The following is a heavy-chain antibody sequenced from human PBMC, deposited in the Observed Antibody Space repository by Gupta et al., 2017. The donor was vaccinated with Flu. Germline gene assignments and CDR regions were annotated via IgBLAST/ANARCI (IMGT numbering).Heavy chain of an antibody. D-gene: IGHD6-19*01. J-gene: IGHJ4*02. CDR3: AGRSGGTSDFHY. Sequence: QVQLVQSETEMKKPGASVKVSCKTSGNTFSDYSFHLVRQAPGRGLEWMGRLNPITYKTIHAQKFQGRLTLTADPTTNTVYMELTNLSAEDTAVIYCAGRSGGTSDFHYWGQGTLLIVSS. CDR2: LNPITYKT. V-gene: IGHV1-46*01. CDR1: GNTFSDYS.